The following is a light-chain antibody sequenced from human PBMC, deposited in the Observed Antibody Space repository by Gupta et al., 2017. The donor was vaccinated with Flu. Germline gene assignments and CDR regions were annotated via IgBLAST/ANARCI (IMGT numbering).Light chain of an antibody. Sequence: SYELIQPLSVSVALGQTARITCGGNNIGSKNVHWYQQKPGQAPVLVIYRDNSRPSGIPERFSGSNSGNTATLTISRAQVGDEADDYCHVWDSSSPVVFGGGTKLTVL. V-gene: IGLV3-9*01. J-gene: IGLJ2*01. CDR2: RDN. CDR3: HVWDSSSPVV. CDR1: NIGSKN.